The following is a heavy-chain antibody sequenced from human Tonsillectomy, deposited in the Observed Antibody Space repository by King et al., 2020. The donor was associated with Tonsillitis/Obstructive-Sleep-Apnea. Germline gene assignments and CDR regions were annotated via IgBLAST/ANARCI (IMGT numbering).Heavy chain of an antibody. CDR1: GFTFGDYA. J-gene: IGHJ4*02. D-gene: IGHD3-10*01. Sequence: VQLVESGGGLVQPGRSLRLSCTASGFTFGDYAMSWVRQAPGKGLEWVGFIRSKAYGGTTEYAASVKGRFTISRDDSKSIAYLQMNSLKTEDTAVYYCTRRGGLTAPPPGYWGQGTLVTVSS. CDR3: TRRGGLTAPPPGY. CDR2: IRSKAYGGTT. V-gene: IGHV3-49*04.